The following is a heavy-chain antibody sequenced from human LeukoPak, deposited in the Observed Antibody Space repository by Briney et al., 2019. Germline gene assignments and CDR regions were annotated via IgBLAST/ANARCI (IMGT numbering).Heavy chain of an antibody. CDR3: ARSLLDYYDSSGYYAFDI. CDR1: GGSISSGDYY. D-gene: IGHD3-22*01. CDR2: IYYSGST. Sequence: SETLSLTCTVSGGSISSGDYYWSWIRQPPGKGLEWIGYIYYSGSTYYNPSLKSRVTISVDTSKTQFSLKLSSVTAAATAVYYCARSLLDYYDSSGYYAFDIWGQGTMVTVSS. V-gene: IGHV4-30-4*01. J-gene: IGHJ3*02.